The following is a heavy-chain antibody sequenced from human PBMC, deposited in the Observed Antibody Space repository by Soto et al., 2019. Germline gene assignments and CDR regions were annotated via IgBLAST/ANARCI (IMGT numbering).Heavy chain of an antibody. CDR3: ARDRRYDFWSGYRGGYYYYGMDV. CDR1: GYTFTGYY. D-gene: IGHD3-3*01. Sequence: ASVKVSCKASGYTFTGYYMHWVRKAPGKGLEWMGWINPNSGGTNYAQKFQGWVTMTRDTSISTAYMELSRLRSDDTAVYYCARDRRYDFWSGYRGGYYYYGMDVWGQGTTVTVSS. CDR2: INPNSGGT. J-gene: IGHJ6*02. V-gene: IGHV1-2*04.